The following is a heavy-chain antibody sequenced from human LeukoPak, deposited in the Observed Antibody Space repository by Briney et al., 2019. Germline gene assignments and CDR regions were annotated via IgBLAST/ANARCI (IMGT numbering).Heavy chain of an antibody. CDR3: ASGYCSSTSCTSVGWFDP. J-gene: IGHJ5*02. V-gene: IGHV4-34*01. CDR2: INHSGST. Sequence: PGGSLRLSCAASGFTFSSYSMNWVRQAPGKGLEWIGEINHSGSTNYNPSLKSRVTISVDTSKNQFSLKLSSVTAADTAVYYCASGYCSSTSCTSVGWFDPWGQGTLVTVSS. D-gene: IGHD2-2*01. CDR1: GFTFSSYS.